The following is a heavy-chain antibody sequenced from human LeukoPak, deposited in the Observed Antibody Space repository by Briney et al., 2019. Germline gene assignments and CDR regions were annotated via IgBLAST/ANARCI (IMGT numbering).Heavy chain of an antibody. V-gene: IGHV1-2*02. CDR2: INPNSGGT. CDR3: ARGMGDIVVVPAAIGEDFDY. Sequence: HAASVKVSCKASGGTFSSYAISWVRQAPGQGLEWMGWINPNSGGTNYAQKFQGRVTMTRDTSISTAYMELSRLRSDDTAVYYCARGMGDIVVVPAAIGEDFDYWGQGTLVTVSS. J-gene: IGHJ4*02. CDR1: GGTFSSYA. D-gene: IGHD2-2*02.